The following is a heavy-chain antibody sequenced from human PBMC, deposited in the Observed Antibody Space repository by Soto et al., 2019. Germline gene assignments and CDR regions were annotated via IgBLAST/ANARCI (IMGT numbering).Heavy chain of an antibody. CDR3: AREIGYSSTWPSY. V-gene: IGHV3-48*01. Sequence: PGGSLRLSCAASGFTFSSYSMNWVRQAPGKGLEWVSYISSSSSTIYYADSVKGRFTISRDNSGNTLYLEMKSLRVEDTAVYYCAREIGYSSTWPSYWGPGTLVTVSS. D-gene: IGHD6-13*01. J-gene: IGHJ4*02. CDR2: ISSSSSTI. CDR1: GFTFSSYS.